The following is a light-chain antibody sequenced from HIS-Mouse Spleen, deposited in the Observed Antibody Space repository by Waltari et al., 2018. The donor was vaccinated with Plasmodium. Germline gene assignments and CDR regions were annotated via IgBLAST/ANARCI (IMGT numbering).Light chain of an antibody. CDR2: YVS. Sequence: QSALTQPRSVSGSPGQSVTISCTGTSSDVGGYNYVSWYQQHPGTAPNLMIYYVSKRPSGVPYRFFCSNSDNTASLPISGHQAEYVAVYCCCSYTGSYTWVFGGGTKLTVL. J-gene: IGLJ3*02. V-gene: IGLV2-11*01. CDR3: CSYTGSYTWV. CDR1: SSDVGGYNY.